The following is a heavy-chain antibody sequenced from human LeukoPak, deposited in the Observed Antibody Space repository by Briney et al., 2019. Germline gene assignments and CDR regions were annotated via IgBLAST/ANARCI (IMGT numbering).Heavy chain of an antibody. CDR3: ARDFVVVVAATYYYYGMDV. D-gene: IGHD2-15*01. V-gene: IGHV1-18*01. Sequence: ASVKVSCQSSGYTFTSYGISWVRQPPGQGLAGMGWISAYNCNSNYAQKLQGGVTMTTDTFTSTAYMELRSMRSDDSAVYYFARDFVVVVAATYYYYGMDVWGQGTTVTVSS. CDR2: ISAYNCNS. CDR1: GYTFTSYG. J-gene: IGHJ6*02.